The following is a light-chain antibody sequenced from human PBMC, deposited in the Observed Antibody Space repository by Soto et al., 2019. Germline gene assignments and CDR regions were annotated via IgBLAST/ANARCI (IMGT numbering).Light chain of an antibody. V-gene: IGKV3-15*01. Sequence: EIVMTQSPATLSVSPGERATLSCRASQSVSSNLAWYQQKSGQAPRLLIYGASTRATGIPARFSASGSGTDFTLTHNRLQSEYSGVYNCQHYRGTFGQGTKVEIK. CDR1: QSVSSN. CDR3: QHYRGT. CDR2: GAS. J-gene: IGKJ1*01.